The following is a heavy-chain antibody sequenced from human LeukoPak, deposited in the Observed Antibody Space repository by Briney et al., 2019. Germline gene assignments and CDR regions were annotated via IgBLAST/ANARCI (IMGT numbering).Heavy chain of an antibody. Sequence: TSETLSLTCAVYGGSFSGYYWSWIRQPPGKGLEWIGEINHSGSTNYNPSLKSRVTISVDTSKNQFSLKLSSVTAADTAVYYCARRHRWDIVATIVEHSGGYYFDYWGQGTLVTVSS. CDR2: INHSGST. V-gene: IGHV4-34*01. D-gene: IGHD5-12*01. CDR3: ARRHRWDIVATIVEHSGGYYFDY. CDR1: GGSFSGYY. J-gene: IGHJ4*02.